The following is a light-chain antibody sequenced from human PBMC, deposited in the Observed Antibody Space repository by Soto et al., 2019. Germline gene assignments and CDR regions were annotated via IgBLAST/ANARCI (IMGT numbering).Light chain of an antibody. V-gene: IGLV2-23*01. CDR3: CSYADTGALV. J-gene: IGLJ3*02. CDR1: SSDIGSYNL. CDR2: EAS. Sequence: QSALTQPASVSGSPGQSNTISCTGTSSDIGSYNLVSWYQQHPDKAPKLIIYEASERPSGVSNRFSGSRSGNAASLTISGLQAEDEGDYFCCSYADTGALVFGGGTKVTVL.